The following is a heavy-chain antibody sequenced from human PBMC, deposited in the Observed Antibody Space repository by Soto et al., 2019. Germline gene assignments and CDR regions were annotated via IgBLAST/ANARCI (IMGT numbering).Heavy chain of an antibody. J-gene: IGHJ4*02. CDR2: ISWDGGST. D-gene: IGHD6-13*01. V-gene: IGHV3-43D*04. CDR1: GFTFDDYA. Sequence: EVQLVESGGVVVQPGGSLRLSCAASGFTFDDYAMHWVRQAPGKGLEWVSLISWDGGSTYYADSVKGRFTISRDNSKNSLYLQMNSLRAEDTALYYCAKDSDSRSQLAYFDYWGQGTLVTVSS. CDR3: AKDSDSRSQLAYFDY.